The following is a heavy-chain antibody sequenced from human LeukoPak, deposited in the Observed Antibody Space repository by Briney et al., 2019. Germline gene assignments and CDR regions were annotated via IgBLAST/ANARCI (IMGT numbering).Heavy chain of an antibody. J-gene: IGHJ6*02. CDR3: ATRQGLRGYGMDV. D-gene: IGHD4-17*01. CDR1: GGSISSGGYS. Sequence: SQTLSLTCAVSGGSISSGGYSWSWIRQPPGKGLEWIGYIYHSGSTYYNPSLKSRVTISVDRSKNQFSLKLSSVTAAGTAVYYCATRQGLRGYGMDVWGQGTTVTVSS. V-gene: IGHV4-30-2*01. CDR2: IYHSGST.